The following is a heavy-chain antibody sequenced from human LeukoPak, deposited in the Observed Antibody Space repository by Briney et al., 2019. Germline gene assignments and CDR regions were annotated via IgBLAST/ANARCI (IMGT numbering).Heavy chain of an antibody. CDR1: GFTFSSYA. J-gene: IGHJ4*02. V-gene: IGHV3-23*01. Sequence: AGGSLRLSCAASGFTFSSYAMSWVRQAPGKGLEWVSLVSASGGNTYYADSVKGRFTISRDNSKNTLHLHMNSLRVGDTAVYYCAKFKSYPPYYFDYWGQGTLVTVSS. CDR3: AKFKSYPPYYFDY. CDR2: VSASGGNT.